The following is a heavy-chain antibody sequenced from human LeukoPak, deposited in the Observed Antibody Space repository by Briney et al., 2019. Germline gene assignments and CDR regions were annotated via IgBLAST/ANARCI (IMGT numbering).Heavy chain of an antibody. CDR1: GFTFSNAW. J-gene: IGHJ4*02. Sequence: GGSLRLSCTASGFTFSNAWMSWVRQAPGKGLEWIGRIKSNGDGGTTEFAAPVKGRFTISRDDSKNTLYLQMNSLETEDTAVYHCTADGNCQTTSCYWGRGALVTVSS. D-gene: IGHD2-2*01. V-gene: IGHV3-15*01. CDR2: IKSNGDGGTT. CDR3: TADGNCQTTSCY.